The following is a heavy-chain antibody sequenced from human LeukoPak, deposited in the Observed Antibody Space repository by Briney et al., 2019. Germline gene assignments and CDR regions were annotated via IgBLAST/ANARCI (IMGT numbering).Heavy chain of an antibody. CDR2: MNPNSGNT. CDR1: GYTFTSYD. J-gene: IGHJ5*02. CDR3: AGGHYVLRFLETNWFDP. Sequence: ASVKVSCKASGYTFTSYDINWVRQATGQGLEWMGWMNPNSGNTGYAQKFQGRVTMTRNTSISTAYMELSSLRSEDTAVYYCAGGHYVLRFLETNWFDPWGQGTLVTVSS. D-gene: IGHD3-3*01. V-gene: IGHV1-8*01.